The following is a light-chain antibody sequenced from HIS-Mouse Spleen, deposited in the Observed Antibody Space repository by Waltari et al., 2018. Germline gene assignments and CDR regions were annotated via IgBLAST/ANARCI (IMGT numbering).Light chain of an antibody. CDR3: QQSYSTPPWT. V-gene: IGKV1-39*01. J-gene: IGKJ1*01. Sequence: DIQMTQSPSSLSASVGDSVTIPCRASQSISSDLNWYQQKPGKAPKLLIYAASSLQSGVPSRFSGSGSGTDFTLTISSLQPEDFATYYCQQSYSTPPWTFGQGTKVEIK. CDR2: AAS. CDR1: QSISSD.